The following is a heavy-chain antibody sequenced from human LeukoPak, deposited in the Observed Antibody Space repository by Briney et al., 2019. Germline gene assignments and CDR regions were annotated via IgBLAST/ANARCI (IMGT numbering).Heavy chain of an antibody. Sequence: SETLSLTCTVSGGSISSSSYYWGWIRQPPGKGLEWIGSIYYSGSTYYNPSLKSRVTISVDTSENQFSLKLSSVTAADTAVYYCARLDYGGNSRDAFDIWGQGTMVTVSS. J-gene: IGHJ3*02. V-gene: IGHV4-39*01. CDR1: GGSISSSSYY. CDR3: ARLDYGGNSRDAFDI. CDR2: IYYSGST. D-gene: IGHD4-23*01.